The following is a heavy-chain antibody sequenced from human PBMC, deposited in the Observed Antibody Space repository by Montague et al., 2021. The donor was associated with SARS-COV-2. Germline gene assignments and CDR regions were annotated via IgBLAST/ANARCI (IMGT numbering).Heavy chain of an antibody. J-gene: IGHJ6*03. CDR1: GGPVSSGSCY. CDR3: ARVRWEQYQRVFSTNYYFYFDV. Sequence: SETLSLTCTVSGGPVSSGSCYWSWIRQPPGKGPEWIGYIYYSGSSNHNPSLQSRVTISVDTSKNQFSLKLSSVTAADTAVYYCARVRWEQYQRVFSTNYYFYFDVWGKGTTVTVSS. CDR2: IYYSGSS. V-gene: IGHV4-61*01. D-gene: IGHD2-2*01.